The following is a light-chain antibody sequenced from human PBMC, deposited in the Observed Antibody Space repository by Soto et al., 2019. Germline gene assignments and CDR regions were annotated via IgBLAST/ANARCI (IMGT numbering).Light chain of an antibody. J-gene: IGKJ5*01. CDR3: QQLNFFPIT. Sequence: DIQMTQSPSTLSASVGDRVTITCRASQSISDWLAWYQQKPGKAPKILIYDASSLESGVPSRFSGSGSGTEFTLTITSLQPEDFATYYCQQLNFFPITFGQGTRLEIK. CDR1: QSISDW. CDR2: DAS. V-gene: IGKV1-5*01.